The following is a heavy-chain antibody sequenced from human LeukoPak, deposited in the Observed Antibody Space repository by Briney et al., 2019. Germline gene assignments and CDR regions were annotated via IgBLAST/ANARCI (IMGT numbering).Heavy chain of an antibody. CDR3: ARGSGVQVWSSLDY. CDR1: GFTFTSYV. V-gene: IGHV3-30*03. CDR2: ISYDGSNK. Sequence: GGSLRLSCAASGFTFTSYVMHWVRQAPGKGLQWVALISYDGSNKYYADSVKGQFTISRDNAKNSLHLQMNSLRAEDTAVYYCARGSGVQVWSSLDYWGQGTLVTVSS. J-gene: IGHJ4*02. D-gene: IGHD5-18*01.